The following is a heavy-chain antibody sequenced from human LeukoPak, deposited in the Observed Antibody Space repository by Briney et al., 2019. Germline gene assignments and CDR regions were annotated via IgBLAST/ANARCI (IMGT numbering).Heavy chain of an antibody. CDR3: ARGGGRNPKLIYCSGGSCYGYYYYGMDV. Sequence: SVKVSCKASGGTFSSYAISWVRQAPGQGLEWMGGIIPIFGTANYAQKFQGRVTITADESTSTAYMELSSLRPEDTAVYYCARGGGRNPKLIYCSGGSCYGYYYYGMDVWGQGTTVTVSS. V-gene: IGHV1-69*13. J-gene: IGHJ6*02. D-gene: IGHD2-15*01. CDR1: GGTFSSYA. CDR2: IIPIFGTA.